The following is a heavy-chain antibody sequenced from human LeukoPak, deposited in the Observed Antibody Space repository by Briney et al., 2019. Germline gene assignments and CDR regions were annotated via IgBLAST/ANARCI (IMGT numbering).Heavy chain of an antibody. V-gene: IGHV1-69*13. Sequence: SVKVSCKASGYTFTSYGISWVRQAPGQGLEWMGGIIPIFGTANYAQKFQGRVTITADESTSTAYMELSSLRSEDTAVYYCARGTGTTPWGDMGPWGQGTLVTVSS. CDR3: ARGTGTTPWGDMGP. D-gene: IGHD1-7*01. CDR2: IIPIFGTA. J-gene: IGHJ4*02. CDR1: GYTFTSYG.